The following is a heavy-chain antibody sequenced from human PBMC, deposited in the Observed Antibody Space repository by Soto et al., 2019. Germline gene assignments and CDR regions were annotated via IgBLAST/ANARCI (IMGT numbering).Heavy chain of an antibody. V-gene: IGHV3-30-3*01. CDR1: GFTFSSYA. D-gene: IGHD2-2*01. CDR3: ARDLVRVAPAATAPLYYYYGMDV. Sequence: PGGSLRLSCAASGFTFSSYAMHWVRQAPGKGLEWVAVISYDGINKYYADSVKGRFTISRDNSKNTLYLQMNSLRAEDTAVYYCARDLVRVAPAATAPLYYYYGMDVWGEGTTITV. CDR2: ISYDGINK. J-gene: IGHJ6*02.